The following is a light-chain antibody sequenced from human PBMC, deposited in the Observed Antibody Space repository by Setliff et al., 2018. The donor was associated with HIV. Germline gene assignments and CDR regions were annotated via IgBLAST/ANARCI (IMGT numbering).Light chain of an antibody. CDR2: DVT. V-gene: IGLV2-11*01. CDR3: CSYAAIPPDV. CDR1: SSDVGLYGF. Sequence: QSALAQPRSVSGSPGQSVTISCTGTSSDVGLYGFVSWYQQQPGKAPKLLIYDVTKRPSGVPDRFSGSRSGSTASLTISGLQADDAADYYCCSYAAIPPDVFGPGTKVTVL. J-gene: IGLJ1*01.